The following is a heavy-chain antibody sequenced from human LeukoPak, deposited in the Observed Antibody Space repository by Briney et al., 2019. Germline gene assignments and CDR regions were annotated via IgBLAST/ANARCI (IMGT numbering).Heavy chain of an antibody. CDR1: GFTFSSYA. V-gene: IGHV3-23*01. Sequence: GGSLRLSCAASGFTFSSYAMSWVRQAPGKGLEWVSAISGSGGSTYYADSVKGRFTISRDNSKNTLYLQMNSLRAEDTAVYYCAKDQAMVRGVILFDYWAREPWSPSPQ. D-gene: IGHD3-10*01. J-gene: IGHJ4*02. CDR2: ISGSGGST. CDR3: AKDQAMVRGVILFDY.